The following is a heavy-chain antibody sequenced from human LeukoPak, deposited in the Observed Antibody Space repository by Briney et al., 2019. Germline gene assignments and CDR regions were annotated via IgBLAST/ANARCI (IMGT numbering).Heavy chain of an antibody. CDR3: ARESFGGSPLVH. Sequence: ASVKVSCKASGGTFSSYAISWVRQDPGQGLEWMGGIIPIFGTANYAQKFQGRVTITADKSTSTAYMELSSLRSEDTAVYYCARESFGGSPLVHWGQGTLVTVSS. J-gene: IGHJ4*02. CDR1: GGTFSSYA. V-gene: IGHV1-69*06. CDR2: IIPIFGTA. D-gene: IGHD2-15*01.